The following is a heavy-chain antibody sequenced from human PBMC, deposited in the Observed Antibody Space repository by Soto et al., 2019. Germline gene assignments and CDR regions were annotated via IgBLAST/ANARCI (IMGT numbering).Heavy chain of an antibody. V-gene: IGHV3-23*01. Sequence: GGSVRLSVAAAGFAFSGYAISWVRQAPGKGLEWVSAISGSGGSTYYADSVKGRFTISRDNSKNTLYLQMNSLRAEDTAVYYCAKVGPMVLGVIELDPWGQGTLVTVSS. CDR1: GFAFSGYA. J-gene: IGHJ5*02. D-gene: IGHD3-10*01. CDR2: ISGSGGST. CDR3: AKVGPMVLGVIELDP.